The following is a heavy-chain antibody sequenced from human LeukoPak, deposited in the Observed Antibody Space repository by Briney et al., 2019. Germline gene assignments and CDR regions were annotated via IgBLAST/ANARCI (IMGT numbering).Heavy chain of an antibody. CDR1: GGSFSGYY. D-gene: IGHD6-13*01. CDR2: INHSGST. CDR3: ARGGLIAAAGPHYYYYMDV. V-gene: IGHV4-34*01. J-gene: IGHJ6*03. Sequence: SETLSLTCAVYGGSFSGYYWSWIRQPPGKGPEWIGEINHSGSTNYNPSLKSRVTISVDTSRNQFSLKLSSVTAADTAVYYCARGGLIAAAGPHYYYYMDVWGKGTTVTVSS.